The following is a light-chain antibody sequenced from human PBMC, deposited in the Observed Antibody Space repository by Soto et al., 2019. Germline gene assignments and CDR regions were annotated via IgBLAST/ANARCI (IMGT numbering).Light chain of an antibody. CDR2: GAS. Sequence: EIVLTQSPGTLSLSPGERATLSCRASQSVSSSYLAWYQQKPGQAPRLLIYGASSRATGIPDRCRGSGSGTDFALTISRLEPEGFAVYYCQQYGRSPRYTFGQGTKLEIK. V-gene: IGKV3-20*01. CDR3: QQYGRSPRYT. J-gene: IGKJ2*01. CDR1: QSVSSSY.